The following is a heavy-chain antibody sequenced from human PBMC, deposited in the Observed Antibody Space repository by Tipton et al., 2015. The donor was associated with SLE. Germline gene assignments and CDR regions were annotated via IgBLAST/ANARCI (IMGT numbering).Heavy chain of an antibody. CDR3: VRQGGTMGPYHRIDF. CDR2: IYHSWSI. J-gene: IGHJ6*02. CDR1: GYSITSDNS. D-gene: IGHD4/OR15-4a*01. Sequence: TLSLTCVVSGYSITSDNSWDWIRQPPGKGLEWVGSIYHSWSIYSHPSLKSRVTTSLDTSNNQFSLKLFSVTAADTAVYYCVRQGGTMGPYHRIDFWGQGTTVTVSS. V-gene: IGHV4-38-2*01.